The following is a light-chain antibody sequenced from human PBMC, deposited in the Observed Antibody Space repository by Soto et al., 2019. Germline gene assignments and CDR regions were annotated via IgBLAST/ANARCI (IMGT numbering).Light chain of an antibody. J-gene: IGLJ1*01. Sequence: QLVLTQPPSVSGAPGQRVTISCTGSSSNIGAGYDVHWYQQLPGTAPKFLIYNNSSRPSGVPDRFSGSKSGTSASLAITGLQAEDESDCYCQSYDSRLSGSNVFGTGTKLTVL. CDR2: NNS. V-gene: IGLV1-40*01. CDR1: SSNIGAGYD. CDR3: QSYDSRLSGSNV.